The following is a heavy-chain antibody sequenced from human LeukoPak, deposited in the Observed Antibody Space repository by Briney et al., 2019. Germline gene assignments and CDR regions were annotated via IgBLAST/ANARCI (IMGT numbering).Heavy chain of an antibody. CDR1: GGSISSHY. CDR3: ARCHGRTSCSEWFDP. J-gene: IGHJ5*02. V-gene: IGHV4-59*11. D-gene: IGHD2-2*01. CDR2: IYYSGST. Sequence: SETLSLTCTVSGGSISSHYWSWIRQPPGKGLEWIGYIYYSGSTNYNPSLKSRVTISVDTSKNQFSLKLSSVTAADTAVYYCARCHGRTSCSEWFDPWGQGTLVTVSS.